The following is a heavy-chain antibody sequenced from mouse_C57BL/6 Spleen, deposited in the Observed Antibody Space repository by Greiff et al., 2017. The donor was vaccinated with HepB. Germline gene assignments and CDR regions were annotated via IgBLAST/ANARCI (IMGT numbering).Heavy chain of an antibody. CDR2: IDPSDSYT. V-gene: IGHV1-69*01. CDR1: GYTFTSYW. D-gene: IGHD1-1*02. CDR3: ARSDYVDAMDY. J-gene: IGHJ4*01. Sequence: VKLQQPGAELVMPGASVKLSCKASGYTFTSYWMHWVKQRPGQGLEWIGEIDPSDSYTNYNQKFKGKSTLTVDKSSSTAYMQLSSLTSEDSAVYYCARSDYVDAMDYWGQGTSVTVSS.